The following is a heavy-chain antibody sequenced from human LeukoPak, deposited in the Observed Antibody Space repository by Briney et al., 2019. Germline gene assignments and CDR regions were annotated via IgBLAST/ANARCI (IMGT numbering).Heavy chain of an antibody. CDR3: ARDFDQGTKWFDP. V-gene: IGHV1-46*01. D-gene: IGHD3-9*01. J-gene: IGHJ5*02. CDR2: INPSGGST. Sequence: ASVKVSCKASGYTFTSYYMHWVRQAPGQGLEWMGIINPSGGSTSYAQKFQGRVTMTTDTSTSTAYMELRSLRSDDTAVYYCARDFDQGTKWFDPWGQGTLVTVSS. CDR1: GYTFTSYY.